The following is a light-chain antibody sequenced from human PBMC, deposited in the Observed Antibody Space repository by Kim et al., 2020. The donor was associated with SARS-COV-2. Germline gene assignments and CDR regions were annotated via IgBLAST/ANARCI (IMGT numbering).Light chain of an antibody. CDR2: DVS. CDR3: SSYTSSTTR. CDR1: SSDVGGYNY. J-gene: IGLJ2*01. Sequence: PGQSITISCPGTSSDVGGYNYVSWYQQHPGKAPKLMIYDVSNRPSGVSNRFAGSKSGNTASLTISGLQAEDDADYYCSSYTSSTTRFGGGTQLTVL. V-gene: IGLV2-14*03.